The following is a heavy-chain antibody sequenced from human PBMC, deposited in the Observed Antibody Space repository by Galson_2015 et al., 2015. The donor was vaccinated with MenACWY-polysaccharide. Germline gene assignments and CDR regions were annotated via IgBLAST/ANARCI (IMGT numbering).Heavy chain of an antibody. CDR3: ATDVAYGDYAFDI. J-gene: IGHJ3*02. D-gene: IGHD4-17*01. V-gene: IGHV3-23*01. CDR1: GLTFSTYA. CDR2: ISANGGST. Sequence: SLRLSCAASGLTFSTYAMSWVRQAPGKGLEWVSTISANGGSTYYADSVKGRFIISRDNSKNTLYVQMNSLRAEDTAIYYCATDVAYGDYAFDIWGQEIMVTVSS.